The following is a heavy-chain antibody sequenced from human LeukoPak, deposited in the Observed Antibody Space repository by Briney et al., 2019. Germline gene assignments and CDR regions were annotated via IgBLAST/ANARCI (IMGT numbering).Heavy chain of an antibody. CDR1: GFTVSSKY. J-gene: IGHJ4*02. Sequence: PGGSLRLSCAASGFTVSSKYMSWVRQAPGKGLEWVSAIYSGGSTFYADSVKGRFTISRDNSKNTLFLQMNSLRAEDTAVYYCAGDHDSSGWYVFDYWGQGTLVTVSS. V-gene: IGHV3-53*01. D-gene: IGHD6-19*01. CDR2: IYSGGST. CDR3: AGDHDSSGWYVFDY.